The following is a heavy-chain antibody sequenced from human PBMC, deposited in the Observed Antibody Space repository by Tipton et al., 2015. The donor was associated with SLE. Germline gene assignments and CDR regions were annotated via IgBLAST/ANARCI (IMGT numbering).Heavy chain of an antibody. CDR3: VRLSDHDYGDY. Sequence: TLSLTCTVSGGPIINTNYYWDWIRQSPGKGLEWIGSIYYSGSTYYNPSLKSRVTISVDTSKNQFSLKLRSVTAADTAVYYCVRLSDHDYGDYWGQGTLVTVSS. CDR2: IYYSGST. CDR1: GGPIINTNYY. V-gene: IGHV4-39*01. J-gene: IGHJ4*02.